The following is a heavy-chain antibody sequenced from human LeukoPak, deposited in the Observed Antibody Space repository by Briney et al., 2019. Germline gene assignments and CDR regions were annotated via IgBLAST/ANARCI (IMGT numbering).Heavy chain of an antibody. CDR1: APTFSHSA. J-gene: IGHJ3*01. Sequence: GWSLRLSYAAFAPTFSHSAMTWVREAPSKVRKGVSAFSFSGDSIYYADPETGRFTISRDNSNDPLYLQMNHLRAEDTAIYYCARDIQLSTWGLGTMVTVSS. V-gene: IGHV3-23*01. CDR3: ARDIQLST. CDR2: FSFSGDSI. D-gene: IGHD5-24*01.